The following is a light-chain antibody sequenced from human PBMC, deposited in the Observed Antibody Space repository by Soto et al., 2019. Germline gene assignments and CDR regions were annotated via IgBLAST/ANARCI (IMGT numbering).Light chain of an antibody. CDR3: SSYTSSSTPSV. CDR1: SSDVGSYNY. V-gene: IGLV2-14*01. CDR2: EVS. Sequence: QSALTQPASVSGSPGQSITISCTGTSSDVGSYNYVSWYQQHPGKAPKLMIYEVSNRPSGVSNLFSGSKSGNTASLTISGLQAEDEADYYCSSYTSSSTPSVFGSGTKLTVL. J-gene: IGLJ1*01.